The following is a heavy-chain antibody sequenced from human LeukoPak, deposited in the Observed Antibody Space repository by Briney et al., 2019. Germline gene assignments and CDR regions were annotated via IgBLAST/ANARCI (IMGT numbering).Heavy chain of an antibody. J-gene: IGHJ4*02. CDR2: ISAYNGNT. Sequence: ASVKVSCKASGYTFTSYGISWVRQAPGQGLEWMGWISAYNGNTNYAQKLQGRVTMTTDTSTSTAYTELRSLRSDDTAVYYCARGATYYYDSSGYYYPRGYFDYWGQGTLVTVSS. CDR3: ARGATYYYDSSGYYYPRGYFDY. CDR1: GYTFTSYG. V-gene: IGHV1-18*01. D-gene: IGHD3-22*01.